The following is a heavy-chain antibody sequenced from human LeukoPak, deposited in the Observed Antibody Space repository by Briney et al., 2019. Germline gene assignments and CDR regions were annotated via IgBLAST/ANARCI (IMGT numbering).Heavy chain of an antibody. CDR2: ISGSGGST. CDR1: GFTFRSYA. J-gene: IGHJ3*02. Sequence: PGGSLRLSCAASGFTFRSYAMSWVRQAPGKGLEWVSAISGSGGSTYYADSVKGRFTISRDNSKNTLYLQMNSLRAEDTAVYYCAKDQIPRGSGFWSGYYHDAFDIWGQGTMVTVSS. V-gene: IGHV3-23*01. D-gene: IGHD3-3*01. CDR3: AKDQIPRGSGFWSGYYHDAFDI.